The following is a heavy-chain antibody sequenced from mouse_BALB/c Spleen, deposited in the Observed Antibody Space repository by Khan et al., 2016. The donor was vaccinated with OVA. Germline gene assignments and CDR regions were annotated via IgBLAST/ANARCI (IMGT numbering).Heavy chain of an antibody. D-gene: IGHD3-3*01. CDR2: INYSGST. Sequence: EVQLVESGPGLVKPSQSLSLTCTVTGYSITSDYAWNWIRQFPGNKLEWMGYINYSGSTSYTPSLKSRISITRDTSQNRFFLQLDAGTTEDTATYYCARGRAYWGQGTLVTVSA. CDR1: GYSITSDYA. CDR3: ARGRAY. J-gene: IGHJ3*01. V-gene: IGHV3-2*02.